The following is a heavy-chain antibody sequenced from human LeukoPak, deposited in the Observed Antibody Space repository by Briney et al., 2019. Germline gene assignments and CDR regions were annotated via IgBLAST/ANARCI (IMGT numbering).Heavy chain of an antibody. V-gene: IGHV3-30*18. D-gene: IGHD3-3*01. CDR2: ISYDGSNK. CDR3: AKSLYYDFWSGYSH. Sequence: GGSLRLSCAASGFTFSSYGMHWVRQAPVKGLEWVAVISYDGSNKYYADSVKGRFTISRDNSKNTLYLQMNSLRAEDTAVYYCAKSLYYDFWSGYSHWGQGTLVTVSS. CDR1: GFTFSSYG. J-gene: IGHJ4*02.